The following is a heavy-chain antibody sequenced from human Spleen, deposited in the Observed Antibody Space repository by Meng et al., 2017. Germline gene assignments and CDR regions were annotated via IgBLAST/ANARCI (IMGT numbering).Heavy chain of an antibody. J-gene: IGHJ4*02. D-gene: IGHD4-11*01. V-gene: IGHV4-34*01. CDR2: INHSGST. Sequence: QVHLHQWGARLLTPSETLSLTCVVSGGSFSDYYWSWIRQPPGKGLEWIGEINHSGSTNYNPSLESRATISVDTSQNNLSLKLSSVTAADSAVYYCARGPTTMAHDFDYWGQGTLVTVSS. CDR3: ARGPTTMAHDFDY. CDR1: GGSFSDYY.